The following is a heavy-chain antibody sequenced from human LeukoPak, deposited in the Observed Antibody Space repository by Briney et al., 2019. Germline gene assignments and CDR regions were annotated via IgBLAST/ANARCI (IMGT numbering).Heavy chain of an antibody. V-gene: IGHV3-30*18. CDR3: AKDYSSGLYYFDY. J-gene: IGHJ4*02. Sequence: GRSLRLSCAASGFTFSSYGMHWVRQAPGKGLEWVAVISYDGSNKYYADSVKGRFTISRDNSKNTLYLQMNSLRAEDTAVYYCAKDYSSGLYYFDYWGQGTLVTVSS. CDR2: ISYDGSNK. D-gene: IGHD6-19*01. CDR1: GFTFSSYG.